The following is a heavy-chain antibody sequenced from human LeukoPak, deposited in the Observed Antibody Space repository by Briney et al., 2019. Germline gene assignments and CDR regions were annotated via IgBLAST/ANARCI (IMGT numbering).Heavy chain of an antibody. CDR2: INHSGST. CDR1: GGSFSGYY. V-gene: IGHV4-34*01. D-gene: IGHD2-15*01. CDR3: ARSPIVVVVAATPGYFDL. Sequence: SETLSLTCAVYGGSFSGYYWSWIRQPPGKGLEWIGEINHSGSTNYNPSLKSRVTISVDRSKNQFSLKLSSVTAADTAVYYCARSPIVVVVAATPGYFDLWGRGTLVTVSS. J-gene: IGHJ2*01.